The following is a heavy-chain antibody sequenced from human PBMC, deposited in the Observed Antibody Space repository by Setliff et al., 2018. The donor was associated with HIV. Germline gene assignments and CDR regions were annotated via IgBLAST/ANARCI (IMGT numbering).Heavy chain of an antibody. J-gene: IGHJ5*02. Sequence: SETLSLTCTVSGGSISSGGYYWSWIRQHPGKGRGWIGYIYYSGSTYYNPSLKSRGTISVDTSKNQFSLKLSSVTAADTAVYYCAKSSRWELLRWGWFDPWGQGTLVTVSS. CDR3: AKSSRWELLRWGWFDP. V-gene: IGHV4-31*03. CDR2: IYYSGST. D-gene: IGHD1-26*01. CDR1: GGSISSGGYY.